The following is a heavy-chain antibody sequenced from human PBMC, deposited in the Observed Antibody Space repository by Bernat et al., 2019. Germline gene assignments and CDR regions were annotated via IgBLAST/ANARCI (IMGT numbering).Heavy chain of an antibody. V-gene: IGHV3-23*01. CDR1: GFTFSTYA. CDR3: ARLGSSWSFDY. CDR2: ISRSGDST. J-gene: IGHJ4*02. D-gene: IGHD6-13*01. Sequence: EVQLLESGGGLVQPGGSLRLSCAASGFTFSTYAMSWVRQAPGKGLEWVSGISRSGDSTYYADSVRGRFTISRDNSKNTVYLQMDSLGAEDTAVYYCARLGSSWSFDYWGRGSLVTVSS.